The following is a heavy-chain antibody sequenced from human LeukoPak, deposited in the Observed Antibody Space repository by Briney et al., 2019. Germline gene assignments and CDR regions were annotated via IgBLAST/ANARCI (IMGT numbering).Heavy chain of an antibody. CDR2: IYYSGST. V-gene: IGHV4-59*01. CDR1: GGSISSYY. Sequence: SETLSLTCTVSGGSISSYYWSWIRQPPGKGLEWIGYIYYSGSTNYNPSLKSRVTISVDTSKNQFSLKLSSVTAADTAVYYCARGYSYGYELDYWGRGTLVTVSS. CDR3: ARGYSYGYELDY. J-gene: IGHJ4*02. D-gene: IGHD5-18*01.